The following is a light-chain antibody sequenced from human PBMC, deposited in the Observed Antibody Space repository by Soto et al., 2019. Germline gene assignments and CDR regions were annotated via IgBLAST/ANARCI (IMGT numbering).Light chain of an antibody. Sequence: QSVLTQPPSVSAAPGQRITISCSGSSSNIGGNSVSWYQHLPGTAPKLLIYDDDKRPSGIPDRFSGSKSGTSATLGITGFQTGDEADYYCGSWDSSLSAYVFGTGTKV. V-gene: IGLV1-51*01. CDR2: DDD. CDR1: SSNIGGNS. CDR3: GSWDSSLSAYV. J-gene: IGLJ1*01.